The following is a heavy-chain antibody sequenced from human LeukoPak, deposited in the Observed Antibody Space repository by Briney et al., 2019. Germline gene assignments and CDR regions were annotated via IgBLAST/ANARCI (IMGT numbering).Heavy chain of an antibody. J-gene: IGHJ4*02. D-gene: IGHD6-13*01. Sequence: GGSLRLSCAASGFTFSSYAMHWVRQAPGKGLEWVAVISYDGSNKYYADSVKGRFTISRDNSKNTPYLQMNSLRAEDTAVYYCASNPGYSSSWEEYYFDYWGQGTLVTVSS. CDR3: ASNPGYSSSWEEYYFDY. V-gene: IGHV3-30-3*01. CDR1: GFTFSSYA. CDR2: ISYDGSNK.